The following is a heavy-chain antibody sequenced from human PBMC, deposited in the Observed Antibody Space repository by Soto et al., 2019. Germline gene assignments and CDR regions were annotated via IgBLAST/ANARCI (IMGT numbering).Heavy chain of an antibody. CDR3: ARCYGDYTPYYYCYGMDV. Sequence: QVQLVQSGAEVKKPGSSVKVSCKASGGTFSSYAISWVRQAPGQGLEWMGGIIPIFGTANYAQKFQGRVTITADESTSTAYRELSSLRSEDTAVYCCARCYGDYTPYYYCYGMDVWGQGTTVTVSS. CDR2: IIPIFGTA. V-gene: IGHV1-69*12. J-gene: IGHJ6*02. CDR1: GGTFSSYA. D-gene: IGHD4-17*01.